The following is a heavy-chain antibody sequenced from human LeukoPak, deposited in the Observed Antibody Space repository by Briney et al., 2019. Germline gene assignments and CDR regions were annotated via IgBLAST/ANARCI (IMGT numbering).Heavy chain of an antibody. Sequence: GGSLRLSCAASGFTFSSYEMNWVRQAPGKGLEWVSYISSSGSSIYYADSVKGRFTISRDNAKNSLYLQMNSLRAEDTAVYYCARDSSGWYHWFDPWGQGTLVTVSS. D-gene: IGHD6-19*01. V-gene: IGHV3-48*03. CDR3: ARDSSGWYHWFDP. CDR1: GFTFSSYE. J-gene: IGHJ5*02. CDR2: ISSSGSSI.